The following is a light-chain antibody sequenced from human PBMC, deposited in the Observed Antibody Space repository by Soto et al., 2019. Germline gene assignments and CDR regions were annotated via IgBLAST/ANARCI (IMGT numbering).Light chain of an antibody. CDR3: SSYTSSSTLLYG. J-gene: IGLJ1*01. Sequence: QSALTQPASVSGSPGQSITISCTGTSSDVGGYNYVSWYQQHPGKAPKLMIYDVSNRPSGVSNRFSGSKSGNTASLTISGLQAEDEADYDCSSYTSSSTLLYGCGTGTKVTVL. CDR1: SSDVGGYNY. CDR2: DVS. V-gene: IGLV2-14*01.